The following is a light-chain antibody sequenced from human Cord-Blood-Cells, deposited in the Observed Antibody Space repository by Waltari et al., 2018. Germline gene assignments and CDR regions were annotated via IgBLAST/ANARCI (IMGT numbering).Light chain of an antibody. CDR1: SRDVGGYNY. CDR2: DVS. CDR3: SSYTSSSTLWV. Sequence: QYALTQPASVSGSPGQSITISCTGTSRDVGGYNYVPWYPQHPGKAPKLIIYDVSNRPSGVSNRFSGSKSVNTASLTISGLQAEDEADYYCSSYTSSSTLWVFGGGTKLTVL. V-gene: IGLV2-14*03. J-gene: IGLJ3*02.